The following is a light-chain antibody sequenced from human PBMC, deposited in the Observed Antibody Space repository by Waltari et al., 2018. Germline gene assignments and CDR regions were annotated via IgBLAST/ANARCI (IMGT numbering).Light chain of an antibody. Sequence: QSALTQPASVSGSPGQSITIPCSGIGSGVGASDYVSWYQLHPGKAPQVIIYDVTNRAAGVSHRFSASKSANTASLTISGLQPEDEADYYCSSQTLDGVVLFGGGTKLTVL. CDR1: GSGVGASDY. CDR2: DVT. J-gene: IGLJ2*01. V-gene: IGLV2-14*03. CDR3: SSQTLDGVVL.